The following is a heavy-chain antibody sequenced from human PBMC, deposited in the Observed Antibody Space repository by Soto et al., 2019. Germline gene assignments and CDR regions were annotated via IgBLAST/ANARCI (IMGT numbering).Heavy chain of an antibody. D-gene: IGHD2-2*01. V-gene: IGHV3-7*01. CDR3: AREGIVVVPAAMDAFDI. Sequence: GGSLSLSCAASGFTLSSYWMSWVRQAPGKGLEWVANIKQDGSEKYYVDSVKGRFTISRDNAKNSLYLQMNSLRAEDTAVYYCAREGIVVVPAAMDAFDIWGQGTMVTVSS. J-gene: IGHJ3*02. CDR2: IKQDGSEK. CDR1: GFTLSSYW.